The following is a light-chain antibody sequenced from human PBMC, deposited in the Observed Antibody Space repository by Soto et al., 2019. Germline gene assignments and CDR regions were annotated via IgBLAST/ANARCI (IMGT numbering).Light chain of an antibody. CDR3: LQHNDSPWM. V-gene: IGKV1-17*01. CDR1: QDIRTN. J-gene: IGKJ1*01. CDR2: AAS. Sequence: DIQMTQSPSSLSASVGDRVAITCRASQDIRTNLGWFQHTPAKGPQRLISAASRLQSGAPSRFSGRASGTEFNQTSTRLQPADSATSFCLQHNDSPWMFGQGTKVEI.